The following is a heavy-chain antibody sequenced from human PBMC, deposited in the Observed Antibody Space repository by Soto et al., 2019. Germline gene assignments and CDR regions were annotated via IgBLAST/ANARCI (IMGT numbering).Heavy chain of an antibody. CDR1: GFTFDDYA. D-gene: IGHD6-13*01. Sequence: VQLVESGGGLVQPGRSLRLSCAASGFTFDDYAMHWVRQAPGKGLEWVSGISWNSGSIGYADSVKGRFTISRDNAKNSLYLQMNSLRAEDTALYYCAKDGYLYYYYYYMDVWGKGTTVTVSS. J-gene: IGHJ6*03. CDR3: AKDGYLYYYYYYMDV. CDR2: ISWNSGSI. V-gene: IGHV3-9*01.